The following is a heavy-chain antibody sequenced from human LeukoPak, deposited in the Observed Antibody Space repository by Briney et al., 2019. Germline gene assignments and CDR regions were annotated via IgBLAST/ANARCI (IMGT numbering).Heavy chain of an antibody. J-gene: IGHJ3*02. CDR3: ARARAGQDAFDI. CDR2: NIPIFGTA. D-gene: IGHD6-19*01. CDR1: GGTFSSYA. Sequence: GASVKVSCKASGGTFSSYAISWVRQAPGQGLEWMGGNIPIFGTANYAQKFQGRVTITTDEFTSTAYMELSSLRSEYTAVYYCARARAGQDAFDIWGQGTMVTVSS. V-gene: IGHV1-69*05.